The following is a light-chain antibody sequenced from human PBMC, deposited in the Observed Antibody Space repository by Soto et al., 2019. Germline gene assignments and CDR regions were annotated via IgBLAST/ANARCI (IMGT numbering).Light chain of an antibody. CDR1: TSAVGRYNY. Sequence: QSVLTQPASVSGSPGQSITISCTGTTSAVGRYNYVSWHQQHPGKAPKLLIFDVSNRPSGVSDRFSGSKSGNTASLTISGLQAEDEADYYCHSDTNGTTWVFGGGTQLTVL. CDR2: DVS. CDR3: HSDTNGTTWV. V-gene: IGLV2-14*01. J-gene: IGLJ3*02.